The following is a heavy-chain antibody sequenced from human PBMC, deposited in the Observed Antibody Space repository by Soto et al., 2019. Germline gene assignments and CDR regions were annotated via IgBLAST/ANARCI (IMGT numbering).Heavy chain of an antibody. V-gene: IGHV3-23*01. CDR3: AKYQPMTQPRPYFDY. J-gene: IGHJ4*02. CDR1: GFTFSSYA. D-gene: IGHD3-22*01. Sequence: EVQLLEYGGDLIQPGGSLRLSCAASGFTFSSYAMSWVRQAPGKGLGWVSDISSSGVSTFYADSVKGRFTISRDNSRNTLYLQMNSLRAEDTAIYYCAKYQPMTQPRPYFDYWGQGTLVTVSS. CDR2: ISSSGVST.